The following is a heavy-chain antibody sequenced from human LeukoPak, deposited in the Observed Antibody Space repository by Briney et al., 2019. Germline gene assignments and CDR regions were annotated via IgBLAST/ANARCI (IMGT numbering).Heavy chain of an antibody. D-gene: IGHD3-10*01. CDR3: ATRRFGELTY. Sequence: GGSLRLSCAASGFTFSSYGMHWVRQAPGKGLEHVSAIGGSTYYANSVKGRFTISRDNSKNTLYLQMNSLRVEDTAVYYCATRRFGELTYWGQGTLVTVSS. V-gene: IGHV3-64*01. CDR1: GFTFSSYG. J-gene: IGHJ4*02. CDR2: IGGST.